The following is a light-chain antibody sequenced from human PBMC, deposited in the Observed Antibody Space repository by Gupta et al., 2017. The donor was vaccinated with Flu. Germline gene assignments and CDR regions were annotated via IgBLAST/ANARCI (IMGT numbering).Light chain of an antibody. V-gene: IGKV4-1*01. Sequence: SLGERATINCRSSQSILYSSDNKNYLAWYQQKPGQPHKLLFYWASTRASGVPDRFSGSGSGTDFSLTITSLQAEDVAVYYCQQYDSFPYTFGQGTKVEVK. CDR3: QQYDSFPYT. J-gene: IGKJ2*01. CDR1: QSILYSSDNKNY. CDR2: WAS.